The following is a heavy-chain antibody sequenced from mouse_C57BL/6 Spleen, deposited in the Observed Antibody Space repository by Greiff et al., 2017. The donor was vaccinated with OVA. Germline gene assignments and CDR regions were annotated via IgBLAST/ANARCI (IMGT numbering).Heavy chain of an antibody. J-gene: IGHJ2*01. CDR1: GYTFTSYW. V-gene: IGHV1-61*01. CDR2: IYPSDSET. D-gene: IGHD1-1*01. Sequence: QVQLQQSGAELVRPGTSVKVSCKASGYTFTSYWMDWVKQRPGQGLEWIGNIYPSDSETHYNQKFKDKATLTVDKSSSTAYMQLSSLTSEDSAVYYCARSPYYGSSYYFDYWGQGTTLTVSS. CDR3: ARSPYYGSSYYFDY.